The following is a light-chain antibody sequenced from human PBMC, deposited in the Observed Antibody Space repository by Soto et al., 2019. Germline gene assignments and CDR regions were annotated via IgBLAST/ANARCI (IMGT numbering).Light chain of an antibody. Sequence: QSALTQPPSASGSPGQSVTISCTGTGSDIGGYNFVSWYQQRPGKVPKLIIYEVNKRPSGVPDRFSGSKSGNTASVTVSGLQADDEADYYCSSYAGTNNRYVFGTGTKLTVL. J-gene: IGLJ1*01. CDR3: SSYAGTNNRYV. V-gene: IGLV2-8*01. CDR2: EVN. CDR1: GSDIGGYNF.